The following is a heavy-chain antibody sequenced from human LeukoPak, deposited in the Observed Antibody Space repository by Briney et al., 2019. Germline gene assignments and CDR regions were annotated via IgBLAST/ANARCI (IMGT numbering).Heavy chain of an antibody. J-gene: IGHJ4*02. CDR3: TRDRGYDYFFDY. V-gene: IGHV1-2*06. Sequence: ASVKVSCKASGYTFTGYYMHWVRQAPGQGLEWMGRINPNSGGTNYAQKFQGRVTMTRDTSFSTAYMELSRLRSDDTAVYYCTRDRGYDYFFDYWGQGTLVTVSS. CDR2: INPNSGGT. D-gene: IGHD5-12*01. CDR1: GYTFTGYY.